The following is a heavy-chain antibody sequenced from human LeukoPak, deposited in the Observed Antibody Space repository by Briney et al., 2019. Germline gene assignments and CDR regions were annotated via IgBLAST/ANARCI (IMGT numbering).Heavy chain of an antibody. V-gene: IGHV3-15*01. Sequence: GGSLRLSCAASGFTFSNAWMSWVRQAPGKGLEWVGRIKSKTDGGTTGYTAPVKGRFTISRDDSKNTLYLQMNSLKTEDTAVYYCTTPVDYCSSTSCGYYGMDVWAKGPRSPSP. CDR2: IKSKTDGGTT. CDR1: GFTFSNAW. CDR3: TTPVDYCSSTSCGYYGMDV. D-gene: IGHD2-2*01. J-gene: IGHJ6*02.